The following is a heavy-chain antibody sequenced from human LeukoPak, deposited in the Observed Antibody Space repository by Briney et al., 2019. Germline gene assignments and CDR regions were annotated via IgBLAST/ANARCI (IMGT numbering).Heavy chain of an antibody. Sequence: GGSLRLSCAASGFTFSTYGMNWVRQAPGKGLEWVSSIGRTPTYIYYADSVKARFTISRDNAKDSLYLQMNSLRAEDTAVYYCAKPLPPDPQNWFDPWGQGTLVTVSS. CDR2: IGRTPTYI. V-gene: IGHV3-21*01. CDR1: GFTFSTYG. CDR3: AKPLPPDPQNWFDP. J-gene: IGHJ5*02.